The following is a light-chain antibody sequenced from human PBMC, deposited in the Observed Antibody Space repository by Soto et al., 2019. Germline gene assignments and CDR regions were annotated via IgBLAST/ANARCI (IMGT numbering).Light chain of an antibody. V-gene: IGKV3-20*01. J-gene: IGKJ5*01. CDR2: AAQ. Sequence: EIVLTQSPGTLSLSPGEKDTLFCRASQSVGSSFLAWYQKKPCHAPRLLAYAAQSRAAVVPDRFGGSGSGTDFTLTISRLEPEYFAVYYCQHYGASFRTFGQGTPLEI. CDR3: QHYGASFRT. CDR1: QSVGSSF.